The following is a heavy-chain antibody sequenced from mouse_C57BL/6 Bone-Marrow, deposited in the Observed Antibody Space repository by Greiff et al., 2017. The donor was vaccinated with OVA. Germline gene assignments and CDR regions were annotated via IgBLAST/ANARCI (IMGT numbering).Heavy chain of an antibody. D-gene: IGHD1-1*01. CDR2: IRNKANGYKT. CDR1: GFTFTDYY. J-gene: IGHJ3*01. V-gene: IGHV7-3*01. Sequence: DVMLVESGGGLVQPGGSLSLSCAASGFTFTDYYMSWVRQPPGKALAWLGFIRNKANGYKTEYSASVKGRFTISRDNSQSILYLQMKALRAEDSATYYCARSRNYYGSSLPGFAYWGQGTLVTVSA. CDR3: ARSRNYYGSSLPGFAY.